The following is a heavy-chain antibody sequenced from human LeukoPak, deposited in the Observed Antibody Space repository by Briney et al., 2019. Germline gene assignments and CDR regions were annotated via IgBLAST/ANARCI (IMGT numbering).Heavy chain of an antibody. CDR2: GGSGGST. CDR1: GFIFSSYA. J-gene: IGHJ6*03. Sequence: GGSLRLSCAASGFIFSSYAMSWVRQAPGKGLEWVSYGGSGGSTYYADSVKGRFTVSRDNSKSTLYLQMNSLTAEDTAVYYCAKMRGQYYHSYYMDAWGKGTTVTISS. CDR3: AKMRGQYYHSYYMDA. V-gene: IGHV3-23*01.